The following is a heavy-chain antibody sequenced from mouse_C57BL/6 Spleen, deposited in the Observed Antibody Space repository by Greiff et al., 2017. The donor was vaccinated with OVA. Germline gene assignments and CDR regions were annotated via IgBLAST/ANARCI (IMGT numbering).Heavy chain of an antibody. CDR2: INPSNGGT. CDR3: ARWGTGTFLYYSNYGDAMDY. Sequence: QVQLQQPGTELVKPGASVKLSCKASGYTFTSYWMHWVKQRPGQGLEWIGNINPSNGGTNYNEKFKSKATLTVDKSSSTAYMKLSSLTSEDSAVYYCARWGTGTFLYYSNYGDAMDYWGQGTSVTVSS. D-gene: IGHD2-5*01. V-gene: IGHV1-53*01. J-gene: IGHJ4*01. CDR1: GYTFTSYW.